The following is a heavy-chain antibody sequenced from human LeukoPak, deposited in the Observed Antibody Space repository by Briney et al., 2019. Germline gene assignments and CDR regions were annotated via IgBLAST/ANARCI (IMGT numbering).Heavy chain of an antibody. D-gene: IGHD2-2*01. CDR1: GGSFSGYY. V-gene: IGHV4-34*01. CDR3: ARGRTVVVVPAARWFDP. Sequence: PSETLSLTCAVYGGSFSGYYWSWIRQPPGKGLEWIGEINHSGSTNYNPSLKSRVTISVDTSKNQFSLKLSSVTAADTAAYYCARGRTVVVVPAARWFDPWGQGTLVTVSS. J-gene: IGHJ5*02. CDR2: INHSGST.